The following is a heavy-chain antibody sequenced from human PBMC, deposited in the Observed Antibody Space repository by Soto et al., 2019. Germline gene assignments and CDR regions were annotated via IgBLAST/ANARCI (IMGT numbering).Heavy chain of an antibody. CDR1: GFTFTSSA. D-gene: IGHD5-12*01. CDR2: IVVGSGNT. V-gene: IGHV1-58*01. J-gene: IGHJ4*02. Sequence: GASVKVSCKASGFTFTSSAVQWVRQARGQRLEWIGWIVVGSGNTNYAQKFQERVTITRDMSTSTAYMELSSLRSEDTAVYYCAASIFSSEEVRGYSGYESDYWGQGTLVTVSS. CDR3: AASIFSSEEVRGYSGYESDY.